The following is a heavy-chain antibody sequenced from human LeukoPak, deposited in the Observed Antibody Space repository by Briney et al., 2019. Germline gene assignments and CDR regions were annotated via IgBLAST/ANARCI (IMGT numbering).Heavy chain of an antibody. J-gene: IGHJ4*02. Sequence: PSETVSLTCTVSGGSISSSSYYWGWIRQPPGKGLEWIGSIYYSGSTYYNPSPKSRVTISVDTSKDQFSLKLSSVTAADTAVYYCARQSWSSWNFDYWGQGTLVTVSS. CDR1: GGSISSSSYY. D-gene: IGHD6-13*01. V-gene: IGHV4-39*01. CDR2: IYYSGST. CDR3: ARQSWSSWNFDY.